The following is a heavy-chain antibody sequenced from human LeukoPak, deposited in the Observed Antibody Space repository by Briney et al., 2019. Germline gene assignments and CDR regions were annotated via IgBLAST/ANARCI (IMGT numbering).Heavy chain of an antibody. D-gene: IGHD6-13*01. CDR3: ARDSAGTKAFDI. J-gene: IGHJ3*02. V-gene: IGHV3-33*01. Sequence: GRSLRLSCAASGFTFSSYGMHWVRQAPGKGLEWVAVIWYDGSNKYYADSVKVRFTISRDNSKNTLYLQMNSLRAEDTAVYYCARDSAGTKAFDIWGQGTMVTVSS. CDR2: IWYDGSNK. CDR1: GFTFSSYG.